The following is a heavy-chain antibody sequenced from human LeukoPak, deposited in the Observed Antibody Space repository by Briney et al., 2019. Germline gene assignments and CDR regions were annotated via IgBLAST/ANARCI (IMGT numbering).Heavy chain of an antibody. CDR2: ISGSGGST. V-gene: IGHV3-23*01. D-gene: IGHD2-2*01. CDR3: AKDGGYCSSTSCYESYYYYYMDV. CDR1: GFTFSSYA. Sequence: GGSLRLSCAAPGFTFSSYAMSWVRQAPGKGLEWVSAISGSGGSTYYADSVKGRFTISRDNSKNTLYLQMNSLRAEDTAVYYCAKDGGYCSSTSCYESYYYYYMDVWGKGTTVTVSS. J-gene: IGHJ6*03.